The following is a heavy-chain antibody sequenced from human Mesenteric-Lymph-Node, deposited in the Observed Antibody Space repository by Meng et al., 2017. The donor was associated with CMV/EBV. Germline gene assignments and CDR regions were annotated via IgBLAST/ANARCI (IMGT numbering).Heavy chain of an antibody. CDR1: GFTFSSYW. CDR3: ARGLDYDQTYNWFDP. J-gene: IGHJ5*02. Sequence: GESLKISCAASGFTFSSYWMSWVRQAPGKGLEWVANIKQDGSEKYYVDSVKGRFTISRDNAKNSLYLQMNSLRAEDTAVYYCARGLDYDQTYNWFDPWGQGTLVTVSS. CDR2: IKQDGSEK. D-gene: IGHD3-3*01. V-gene: IGHV3-7*01.